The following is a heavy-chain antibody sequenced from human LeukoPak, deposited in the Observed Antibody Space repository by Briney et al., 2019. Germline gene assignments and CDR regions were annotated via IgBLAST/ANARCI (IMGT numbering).Heavy chain of an antibody. CDR1: GYTFTSYA. CDR3: ARDTTIAVAGTMDY. V-gene: IGHV1-3*01. CDR2: INAGNGNT. D-gene: IGHD6-19*01. Sequence: ASVTVSCKASGYTFTSYAMHWVRQAPGQRLEWMGWINAGNGNTKYSQKFQGRVTITRDTSASTAYMELSSLRSEDTAVYYCARDTTIAVAGTMDYWGQGTLVTVSS. J-gene: IGHJ4*02.